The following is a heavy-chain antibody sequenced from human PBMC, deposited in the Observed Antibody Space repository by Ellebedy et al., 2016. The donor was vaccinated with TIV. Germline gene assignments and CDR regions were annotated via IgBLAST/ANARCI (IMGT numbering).Heavy chain of an antibody. CDR1: GFTVSYTY. J-gene: IGHJ3*02. Sequence: GGSLRLSCAASGFTVSYTYMSWVRQAPGKGLEWVSVIHTGGDTYYADSVKGRFTISRDSSKNTLFLQMNCLRAEDTAMYYCARRITGTYGDDAFDIWGQGTMVTVSS. CDR3: ARRITGTYGDDAFDI. D-gene: IGHD1-20*01. CDR2: IHTGGDT. V-gene: IGHV3-53*01.